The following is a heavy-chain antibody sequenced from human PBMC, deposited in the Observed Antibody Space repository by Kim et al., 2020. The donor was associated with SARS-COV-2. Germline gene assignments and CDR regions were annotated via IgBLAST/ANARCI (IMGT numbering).Heavy chain of an antibody. D-gene: IGHD3-22*01. CDR3: ARAPIVVVITHFDY. Sequence: YNPSLKRLVTISVDTSKTQFSLKLSSVTTADTAVYYCARAPIVVVITHFDYWGQGTLVTVSS. J-gene: IGHJ4*02. V-gene: IGHV4-31*01.